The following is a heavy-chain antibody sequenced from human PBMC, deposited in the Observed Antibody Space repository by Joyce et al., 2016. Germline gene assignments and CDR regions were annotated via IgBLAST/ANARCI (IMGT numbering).Heavy chain of an antibody. J-gene: IGHJ4*02. V-gene: IGHV3-48*03. CDR2: INSDDSRI. Sequence: EVQLVESGGGLVQPGGSLRRSCAASGIIFSNKEMNWVRQAPGKGLEWVSSINSDDSRIHYADSVRGRFTISRDNARNSLYLEMNSLRVEDTAIYYCTTPSCANWGQGSLVTVSS. D-gene: IGHD2-2*01. CDR1: GIIFSNKE. CDR3: TTPSCAN.